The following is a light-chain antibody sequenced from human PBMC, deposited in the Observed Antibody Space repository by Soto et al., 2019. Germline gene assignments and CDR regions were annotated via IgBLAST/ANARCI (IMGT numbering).Light chain of an antibody. CDR3: QQYDNDSWT. CDR1: QSISSW. J-gene: IGKJ1*01. V-gene: IGKV1-5*03. Sequence: DIQMTQSPSTLSASVGDRVIITCRASQSISSWLAWYQQKPGKAPNLLIYKASTLKSGVPSRSSGSGSGTEFTLTISSLQPDDFAPYYCQQYDNDSWTFGQGTKVEIK. CDR2: KAS.